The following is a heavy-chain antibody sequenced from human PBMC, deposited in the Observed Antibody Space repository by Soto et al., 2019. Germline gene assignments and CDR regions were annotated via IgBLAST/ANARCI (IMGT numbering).Heavy chain of an antibody. V-gene: IGHV4-59*01. CDR1: GNSINSYY. Sequence: SETLSLTCSVSGNSINSYYWSWIRQPPGKGLEWIGYIYYSGSTNYNPSLKSRVTISVDTSKNQFSLKLSSVTAADTALYYCARGEYYYCMDVWGKGSTVTVSS. CDR2: IYYSGST. J-gene: IGHJ6*03. CDR3: ARGEYYYCMDV.